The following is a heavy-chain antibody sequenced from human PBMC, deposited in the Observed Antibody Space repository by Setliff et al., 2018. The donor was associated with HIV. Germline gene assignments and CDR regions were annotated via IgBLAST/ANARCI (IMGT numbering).Heavy chain of an antibody. J-gene: IGHJ4*01. V-gene: IGHV1-69*13. CDR1: GGSFSSYS. Sequence: ASVKVSCKASGGSFSSYSISWVRQAPGQGLEWVGGIIPIFGTVNYAQRFQGRATISADGSTSSAYMELNSLRSEDTAVYYCARARNKWGTFDYWGQGTLVTVSS. CDR2: IIPIFGTV. CDR3: ARARNKWGTFDY. D-gene: IGHD1-26*01.